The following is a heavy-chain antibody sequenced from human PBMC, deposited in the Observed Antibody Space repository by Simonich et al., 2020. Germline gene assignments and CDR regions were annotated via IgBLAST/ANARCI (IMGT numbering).Heavy chain of an antibody. CDR1: GGSISSSGYY. V-gene: IGHV4-39*01. Sequence: QLQLQESGPGLVKPSETLSLTCTVSGGSISSSGYYWGWIRQPPGKGLEWIGSIYLSGSTYYSHPLKRRVTISVDTSKNQSSLKLSSVTAADTAVYYCARWAYSSSYFDYWGQGTLVTVSS. CDR2: IYLSGST. D-gene: IGHD6-6*01. J-gene: IGHJ4*02. CDR3: ARWAYSSSYFDY.